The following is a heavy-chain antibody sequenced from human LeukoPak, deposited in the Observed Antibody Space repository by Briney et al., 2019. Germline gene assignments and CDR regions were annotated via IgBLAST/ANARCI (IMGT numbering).Heavy chain of an antibody. CDR2: VRDDGSTK. V-gene: IGHV3-30*02. J-gene: IGHJ4*02. CDR1: GFTFRTYG. Sequence: PGGSLRLSCGASGFTFRTYGMHWVRQAPGKGLEWMAFVRDDGSTKYYADPVKGRFTISRDNSKSTLYLQMNSLRAEDTAVYFCARTVSSSWGFFDSWGQGTLVTVSS. D-gene: IGHD6-6*01. CDR3: ARTVSSSWGFFDS.